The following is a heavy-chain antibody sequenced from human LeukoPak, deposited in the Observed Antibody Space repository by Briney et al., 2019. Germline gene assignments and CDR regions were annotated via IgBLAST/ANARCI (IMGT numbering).Heavy chain of an antibody. V-gene: IGHV3-48*01. D-gene: IGHD2-2*01. CDR3: AKDDAKRYFDY. CDR1: GFTFSSYT. J-gene: IGHJ4*02. CDR2: IGTSSTTI. Sequence: PGGSLRLSCAASGFTFSSYTMNWVRQPPGKGLEWVSNIGTSSTTIYYADSVKGRFTISRDNSKNTLYLQMNSLRAEDTAVYYCAKDDAKRYFDYWGQGTLVTVSS.